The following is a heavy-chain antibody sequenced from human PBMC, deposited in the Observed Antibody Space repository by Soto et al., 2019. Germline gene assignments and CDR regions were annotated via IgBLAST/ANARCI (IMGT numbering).Heavy chain of an antibody. Sequence: SETLSLTCAVYCGSFSGYYWSWIRQPPGKGLEWIGEINHSGSTNYNPSLKSRVTISVDTSKNQFSLKLSSVTAADTAVYYCARGLSTRRYSSSSPFDYWGQGTLVTVSS. CDR3: ARGLSTRRYSSSSPFDY. D-gene: IGHD6-6*01. V-gene: IGHV4-34*01. J-gene: IGHJ4*02. CDR2: INHSGST. CDR1: CGSFSGYY.